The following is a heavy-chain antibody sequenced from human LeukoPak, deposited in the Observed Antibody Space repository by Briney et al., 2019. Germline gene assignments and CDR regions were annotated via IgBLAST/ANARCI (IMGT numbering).Heavy chain of an antibody. V-gene: IGHV3-74*01. J-gene: IGHJ4*02. CDR3: IRSVYDGSGYYRVLEY. Sequence: GGSLRLSCAASGFTFSSYWMHWVRQAPGKGLVWVSRINSDGSSTNYADSVKGRLTISRDNAKNTLYLHMNSLRAEDTAVYYCIRSVYDGSGYYRVLEYWGQGTLVTVS. CDR1: GFTFSSYW. CDR2: INSDGSST. D-gene: IGHD3-22*01.